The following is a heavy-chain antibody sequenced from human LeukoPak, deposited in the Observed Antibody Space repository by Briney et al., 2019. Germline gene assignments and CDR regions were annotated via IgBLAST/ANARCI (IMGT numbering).Heavy chain of an antibody. CDR2: ISGSGGST. J-gene: IGHJ5*02. Sequence: GGSLRLSRAASGFTFSSYAMSWVRQAPGKGLEWVSAISGSGGSTYYADSVKGRFTISRDNSKNTLYLQMNSLRAEDTAVYYCAKSSGGYSYGLNWFDPWGQGTLVTVSS. V-gene: IGHV3-23*01. CDR3: AKSSGGYSYGLNWFDP. D-gene: IGHD5-18*01. CDR1: GFTFSSYA.